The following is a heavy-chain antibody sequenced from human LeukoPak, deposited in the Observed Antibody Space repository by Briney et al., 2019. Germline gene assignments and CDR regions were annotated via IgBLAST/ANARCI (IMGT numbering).Heavy chain of an antibody. Sequence: GGSLRLSCAASGFTFDDYAMHWVRQAPGKGLEWVSGISWNSGSIGYADSVKGRFTISRDNAKNSLYLQMNSLRAEDTALYYCAKVRSGRLYYYGMDVWGQGTTVTVSS. CDR1: GFTFDDYA. CDR3: AKVRSGRLYYYGMDV. CDR2: ISWNSGSI. D-gene: IGHD3-3*01. J-gene: IGHJ6*02. V-gene: IGHV3-9*01.